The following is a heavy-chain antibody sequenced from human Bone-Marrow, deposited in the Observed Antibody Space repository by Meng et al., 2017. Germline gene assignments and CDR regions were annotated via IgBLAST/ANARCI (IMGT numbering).Heavy chain of an antibody. J-gene: IGHJ4*02. Sequence: GGSLRLSCAASGFTFSSYAMHWVRQAPGKGLEWVAVISNDGSNKYYADSVKGRFTISRDNSKNTLYLQMNSLRAEDTAVYYCVRVIVYPKNDYFDYWGQGTLVTVSS. CDR1: GFTFSSYA. CDR2: ISNDGSNK. V-gene: IGHV3-30*04. CDR3: VRVIVYPKNDYFDY. D-gene: IGHD2-15*01.